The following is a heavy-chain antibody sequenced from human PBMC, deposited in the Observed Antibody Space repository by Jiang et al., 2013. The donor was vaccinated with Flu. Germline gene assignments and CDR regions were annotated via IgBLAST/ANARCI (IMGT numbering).Heavy chain of an antibody. CDR3: AREIRQHSSGWYRQYYFDY. CDR1: GGSISSGGYY. J-gene: IGHJ4*02. Sequence: CTVSGGSISSGGYYWSWIRQXPGRAWSGLGTSITVGAPTTTLLKSRVTISVDTSKNQFSLKLSSVTAADTAVYYCAREIRQHSSGWYRQYYFDYWGQGTLVTVSS. V-gene: IGHV4-31*03. CDR2: SITVGAP. D-gene: IGHD6-19*01.